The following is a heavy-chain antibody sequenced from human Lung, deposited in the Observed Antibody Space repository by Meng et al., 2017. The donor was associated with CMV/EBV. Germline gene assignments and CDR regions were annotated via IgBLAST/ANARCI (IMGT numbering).Heavy chain of an antibody. V-gene: IGHV1-69*10. CDR2: IIPILGIA. J-gene: IGHJ4*02. CDR3: ARGGPFGVVIIYSDDPYFDY. CDR1: GGTFSSYA. D-gene: IGHD3-3*01. Sequence: XVXVSXXASGGTFSSYAISWVRQAPGQGLEWMGGIIPILGIANYAQKFQGRVTITADKSTSTAYMELSSLRSEDTAVYYCARGGPFGVVIIYSDDPYFDYWGQGTLVXVSS.